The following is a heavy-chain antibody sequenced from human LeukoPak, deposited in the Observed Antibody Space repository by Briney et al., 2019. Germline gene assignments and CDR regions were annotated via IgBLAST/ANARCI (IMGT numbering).Heavy chain of an antibody. CDR1: GFTFSSYG. CDR3: TKDRGRSNRGGSVY. V-gene: IGHV3-33*06. J-gene: IGHJ4*02. CDR2: IWDDGSKR. Sequence: GGSLSLSCAASGFTFSSYGMHWVRQAPGKGLEWVAVIWDDGSKRFYADSVKGLFTISRDNSKNTLYLQMNSLRAEDTAVYYCTKDRGRSNRGGSVYWRQGTLVTVSS. D-gene: IGHD3-10*01.